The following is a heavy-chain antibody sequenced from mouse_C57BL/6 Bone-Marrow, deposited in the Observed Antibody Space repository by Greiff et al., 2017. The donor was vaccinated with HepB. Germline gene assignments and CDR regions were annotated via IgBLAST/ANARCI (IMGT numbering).Heavy chain of an antibody. D-gene: IGHD1-1*01. J-gene: IGHJ1*03. Sequence: QVQLQQSGAELARPGASVKLSCKASGYTFTSYGISWVKQRTGQGLEWIGEIYPRSGNTYYNEKFKGKATLTADKSSSTAYMDLRSLTSEDSAVYFCARRGTTVVYWYFDVWGTGTTVTVSS. CDR3: ARRGTTVVYWYFDV. CDR1: GYTFTSYG. V-gene: IGHV1-81*01. CDR2: IYPRSGNT.